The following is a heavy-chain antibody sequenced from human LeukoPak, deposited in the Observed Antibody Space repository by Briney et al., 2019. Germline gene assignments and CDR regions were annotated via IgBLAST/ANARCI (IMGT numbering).Heavy chain of an antibody. J-gene: IGHJ4*02. CDR3: ATEVTD. CDR1: GGTFSSYA. Sequence: ASVKVPCKASGGTFSSYAISWVRQAPGQGLEWMGWINPNSGGTKYAQKFQGRVTMTRDTSISTAYMELSRLRSDDTAVYYCATEVTDWGQGTLVTVSS. V-gene: IGHV1-2*02. D-gene: IGHD5-18*01. CDR2: INPNSGGT.